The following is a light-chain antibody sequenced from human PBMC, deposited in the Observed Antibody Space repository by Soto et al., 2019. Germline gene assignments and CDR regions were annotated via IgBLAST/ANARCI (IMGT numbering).Light chain of an antibody. CDR2: KAS. Sequence: DIQMTQSPSSLSASVGDRVTITCRASQSISSYLDWYQQKPGKAPKLLIYKASTLKSGVPSRFSGSGSGTDFTLTISSLQPDDFATYYCQQYNSYSWAFGQGTKVDIK. CDR3: QQYNSYSWA. V-gene: IGKV1-5*03. CDR1: QSISSY. J-gene: IGKJ1*01.